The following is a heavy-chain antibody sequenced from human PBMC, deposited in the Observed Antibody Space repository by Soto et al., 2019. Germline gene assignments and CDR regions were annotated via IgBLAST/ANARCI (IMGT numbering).Heavy chain of an antibody. CDR2: ISGRDGNT. V-gene: IGHV3-23*01. J-gene: IGHJ4*02. D-gene: IGHD4-17*01. Sequence: GGSLRLSCAASGFTFSSYSMNWVRQPPGKGLEWVSAISGRDGNTFYADSVRGRFTISRDNSKNTLYLQMDSLRAEDTAIYYCTTATGSFETSIYYFNYWGQGSLVTVSS. CDR3: TTATGSFETSIYYFNY. CDR1: GFTFSSYS.